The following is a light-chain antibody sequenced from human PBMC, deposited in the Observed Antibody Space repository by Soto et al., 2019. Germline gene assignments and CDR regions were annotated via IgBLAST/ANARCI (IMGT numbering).Light chain of an antibody. CDR3: CSYAGTASVV. CDR1: TSDLGSYSL. CDR2: EGG. V-gene: IGLV2-23*01. Sequence: QSALTQPASVSGSPGQSITISCTGPTSDLGSYSLVSWYQHHPGKAPKLILYEGGKRPSGVSARFSGSNSGNTASLTISGLQAEDEADYYCCSYAGTASVVLGGGTKLTVL. J-gene: IGLJ2*01.